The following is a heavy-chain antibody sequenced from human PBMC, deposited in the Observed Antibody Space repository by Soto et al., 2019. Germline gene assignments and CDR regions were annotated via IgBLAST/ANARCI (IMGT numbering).Heavy chain of an antibody. D-gene: IGHD2-15*01. V-gene: IGHV4-59*01. Sequence: GTLSLTCTVSGGSISSYYWSWIRQPPGKGLEWIGYIYYSGSTNYNPSLKSRVTISVDTSKNQFSLKLSSVTAADTAVYYCARVGCSGGSCYAAYFDYWGQGTLVTVSS. CDR2: IYYSGST. CDR3: ARVGCSGGSCYAAYFDY. CDR1: GGSISSYY. J-gene: IGHJ4*02.